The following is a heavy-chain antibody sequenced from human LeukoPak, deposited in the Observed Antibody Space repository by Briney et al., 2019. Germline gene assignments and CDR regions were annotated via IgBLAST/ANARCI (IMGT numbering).Heavy chain of an antibody. V-gene: IGHV4-34*01. CDR3: ARGSGSSWYRGGWFDP. Sequence: PSETLSLTCAVYGGSFSGYYWSWIRQPPGEGLEWIGEINHSGSTNYNPSLKSRVTISVDTSKNQFSLKLSSVTAADTAVYYCARGSGSSWYRGGWFDPWGQGTLVTVSS. CDR1: GGSFSGYY. J-gene: IGHJ5*02. CDR2: INHSGST. D-gene: IGHD6-13*01.